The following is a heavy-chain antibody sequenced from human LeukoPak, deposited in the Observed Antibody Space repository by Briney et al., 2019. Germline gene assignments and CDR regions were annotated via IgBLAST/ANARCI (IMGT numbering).Heavy chain of an antibody. CDR3: ARALTIVRRDYYYYMDV. J-gene: IGHJ6*03. CDR1: GYTFISYD. V-gene: IGHV1-8*01. D-gene: IGHD3-10*01. CDR2: MNPNSGNT. Sequence: ASVKVSCNASGYTFISYDINWVRQATGQGLEWMGWMNPNSGNTGYAQKFQGRVTMTRNTSISTAYMELSSLRSEDTAVYYCARALTIVRRDYYYYMDVWGKGTTVTISS.